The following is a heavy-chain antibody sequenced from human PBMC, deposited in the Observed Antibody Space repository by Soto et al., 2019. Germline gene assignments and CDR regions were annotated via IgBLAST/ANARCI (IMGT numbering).Heavy chain of an antibody. Sequence: SLRLSCAASGFSFGSYALTWVRQAPGKGLEWVSTISGSDGKTFYADAVKGRFSISRDISQSTLYLQMNSLRADDTAIYYCARWSYLDYWGQGTRVTVSS. V-gene: IGHV3-23*01. CDR2: ISGSDGKT. CDR3: ARWSYLDY. D-gene: IGHD3-3*01. J-gene: IGHJ4*02. CDR1: GFSFGSYA.